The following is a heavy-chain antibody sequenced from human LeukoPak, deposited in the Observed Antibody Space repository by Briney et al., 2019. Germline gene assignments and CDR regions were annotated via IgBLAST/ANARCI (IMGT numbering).Heavy chain of an antibody. Sequence: SETLSLTCTVSGGSISSYCWSWIRQPAGKGLEWIGRIYTSGSTNYNPSLKSRVTISVDTSKNQFSLKLSSVTAADTAVYYCARGGPRRIYYGSGSPGWFDPWGQGTLVTVSS. CDR3: ARGGPRRIYYGSGSPGWFDP. CDR1: GGSISSYC. CDR2: IYTSGST. V-gene: IGHV4-4*07. D-gene: IGHD3-10*01. J-gene: IGHJ5*02.